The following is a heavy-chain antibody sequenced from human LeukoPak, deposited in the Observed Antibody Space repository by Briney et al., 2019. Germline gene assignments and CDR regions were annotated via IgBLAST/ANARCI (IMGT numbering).Heavy chain of an antibody. CDR3: AREGMVRGVPDTFDL. J-gene: IGHJ3*01. V-gene: IGHV3-7*01. CDR2: IKQDGIEK. Sequence: PGGSLRLSCAASGFTFSSYWMDWVRQVPGKGPEWVANIKQDGIEKYFAGSVKGRFAISRDNAKNLLYLQMTSLRVEDTAAYYCAREGMVRGVPDTFDLWGQGTMVTVSS. D-gene: IGHD3-10*01. CDR1: GFTFSSYW.